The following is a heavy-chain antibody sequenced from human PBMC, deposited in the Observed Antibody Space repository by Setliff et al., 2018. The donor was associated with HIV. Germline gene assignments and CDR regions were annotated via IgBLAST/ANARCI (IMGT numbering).Heavy chain of an antibody. CDR3: AKVMSITMIRGALGN. CDR2: INPRSGST. Sequence: ASVKVSCKASGFNFITYYMHWVRQAPGQGLEWMGLINPRSGSTDYAPKFQGRMTMTADTSTKTVYMELNGLTSEDTAVYFCAKVMSITMIRGALGNWGQGTPVTVSS. V-gene: IGHV1-46*01. CDR1: GFNFITYY. J-gene: IGHJ4*02. D-gene: IGHD3-10*01.